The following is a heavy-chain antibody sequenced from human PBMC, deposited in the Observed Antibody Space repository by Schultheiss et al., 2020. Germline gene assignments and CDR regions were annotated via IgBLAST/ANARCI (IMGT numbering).Heavy chain of an antibody. CDR3: ASWGGSYPLDY. V-gene: IGHV3-53*01. D-gene: IGHD1-26*01. CDR1: GFTVSSNY. J-gene: IGHJ4*02. CDR2: IYSGGST. Sequence: GGFLRLSCAASGFTVSSNYMSWVRQAPGKGLEWVSVIYSGGSTYYADSVKGRFTISRDNSKNTLYLQMNSLRAEDTAVYYCASWGGSYPLDYWGQGTLVTVSS.